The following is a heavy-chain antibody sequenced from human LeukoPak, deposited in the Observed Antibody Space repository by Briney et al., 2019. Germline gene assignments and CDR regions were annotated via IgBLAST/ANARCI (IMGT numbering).Heavy chain of an antibody. V-gene: IGHV4-59*12. CDR1: GGSISSYY. CDR3: ARESGGSRPLNH. Sequence: SETLSLTCTVSGGSISSYYWSWIRQPPGKGLEWIGYIYYSGSTNYNPSLKSRVTMSLDTSKNQFSLKLSSVTAADTAVYFCARESGGSRPLNHWGQGTPVTVSS. CDR2: IYYSGST. D-gene: IGHD3-16*01. J-gene: IGHJ5*02.